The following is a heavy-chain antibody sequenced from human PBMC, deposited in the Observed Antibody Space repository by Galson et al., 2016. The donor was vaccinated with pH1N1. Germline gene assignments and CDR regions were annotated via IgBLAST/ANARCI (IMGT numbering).Heavy chain of an antibody. CDR2: ISGEGSSI. Sequence: SLRLSCAASGFTFSSFWMHWVRQVPGKGLVWVSRISGEGSSISYADSVKGRFTISRDNARNTLYLEMNSLRAEDTALYYCARVRLIMPGDPTGYFDFWGQVALVTVSS. D-gene: IGHD7-27*01. CDR1: GFTFSSFW. CDR3: ARVRLIMPGDPTGYFDF. J-gene: IGHJ4*02. V-gene: IGHV3-74*01.